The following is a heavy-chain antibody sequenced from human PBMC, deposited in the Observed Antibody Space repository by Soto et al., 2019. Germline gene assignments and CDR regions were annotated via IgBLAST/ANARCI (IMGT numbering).Heavy chain of an antibody. J-gene: IGHJ5*02. V-gene: IGHV1-69*01. CDR2: IIPIFGTA. Sequence: QVQLVQSGAEVKKPGSSVKVSCKASGGTFSSYAISWVRQAPGQGLEWMGGIIPIFGTANYAQKFQGRVTSTADESTSTAYMELSSLRSEDTAVYYCARAGGAMVRGVIRPYNWFDPWGQGTLVTVSS. D-gene: IGHD3-10*01. CDR1: GGTFSSYA. CDR3: ARAGGAMVRGVIRPYNWFDP.